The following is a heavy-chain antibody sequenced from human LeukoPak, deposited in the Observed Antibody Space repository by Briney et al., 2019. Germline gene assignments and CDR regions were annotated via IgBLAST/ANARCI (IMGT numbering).Heavy chain of an antibody. CDR3: ARGYDSSGYFDY. J-gene: IGHJ4*02. Sequence: SETLSLTCTVSGGSISSYYWSWIRQPPGKGLEWIGYIHYSGSTNYNPSLKSRVTISVDTSKNQFSLKLSSVTAADTAVYYCARGYDSSGYFDYWGQGTLVTVSS. CDR2: IHYSGST. D-gene: IGHD3-22*01. CDR1: GGSISSYY. V-gene: IGHV4-59*01.